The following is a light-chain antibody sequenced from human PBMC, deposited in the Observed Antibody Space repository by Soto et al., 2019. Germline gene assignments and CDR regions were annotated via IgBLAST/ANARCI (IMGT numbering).Light chain of an antibody. Sequence: QSVLTQPASVSGSPGQSIAISCTGTSSDVGSYNLVSWYQQHPGKAPKLMIYEGSKRPSGVSNRFSGSKSGNTASLTISGLQDEDEADYYCCSYAGSSTSPYVFGTGTKLTVL. CDR2: EGS. CDR1: SSDVGSYNL. V-gene: IGLV2-23*01. J-gene: IGLJ1*01. CDR3: CSYAGSSTSPYV.